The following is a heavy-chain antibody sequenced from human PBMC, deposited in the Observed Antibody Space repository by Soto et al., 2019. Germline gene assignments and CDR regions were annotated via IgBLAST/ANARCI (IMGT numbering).Heavy chain of an antibody. CDR3: AREARSGSYGAFDS. CDR1: GFIFKNYA. Sequence: GGSLRLSCAVSGFIFKNYALNWVRQAPGKGLEWVASITRDGYNKYYADSVKGRFTISRDNSKNTLYLQMNSLRAEDTAVYYCAREARSGSYGAFDSWGQGTMVTVSS. D-gene: IGHD1-26*01. J-gene: IGHJ3*02. CDR2: ITRDGYNK. V-gene: IGHV3-30*04.